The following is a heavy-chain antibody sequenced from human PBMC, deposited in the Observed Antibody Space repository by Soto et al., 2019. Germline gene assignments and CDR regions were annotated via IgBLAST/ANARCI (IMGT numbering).Heavy chain of an antibody. CDR1: GFTFSSYE. D-gene: IGHD1-1*01. Sequence: GGSLRLSCAASGFTFSSYEMNWVRQAPGKGLEWVSYISSSGPTTNYPDSVRGRFTISRDNAKNPLFLQMNSLRVEDTAVYYCAPAPTGLDVWGHGTTVTVSS. V-gene: IGHV3-48*03. J-gene: IGHJ6*02. CDR2: ISSSGPTT. CDR3: APAPTGLDV.